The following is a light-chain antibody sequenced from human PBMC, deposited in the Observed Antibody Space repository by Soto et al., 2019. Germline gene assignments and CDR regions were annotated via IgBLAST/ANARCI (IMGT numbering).Light chain of an antibody. CDR3: SLYTSSDTPYV. V-gene: IGLV2-14*01. J-gene: IGLJ1*01. CDR2: VVS. CDR1: SSDVGAYDY. Sequence: QSALTQPASVSGSPGQSITISCTGTSSDVGAYDYVSWYQQHPDKAPKLIIYVVSNRPSGVSNRFSGSKSGNTASLNISGRQAEDEADYYCSLYTSSDTPYVFGTGTKVTVL.